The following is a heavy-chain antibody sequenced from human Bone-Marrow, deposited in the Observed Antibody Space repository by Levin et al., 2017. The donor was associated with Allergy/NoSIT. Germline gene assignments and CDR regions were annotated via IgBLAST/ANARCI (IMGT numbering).Heavy chain of an antibody. J-gene: IGHJ5*02. CDR3: ARHWHCSGGNCGGWFDP. D-gene: IGHD2-15*01. CDR2: IYDIGST. V-gene: IGHV4-39*01. CDR1: GGSINSSNYY. Sequence: PSQTLSLTCTVSGGSINSSNYYWGWIRQPPGKGLEWIGSIYDIGSTYYNPSLESRVTIFVDTSKNQFSLKLSSVTAADTAVYYCARHWHCSGGNCGGWFDPWGQGTLVTVSS.